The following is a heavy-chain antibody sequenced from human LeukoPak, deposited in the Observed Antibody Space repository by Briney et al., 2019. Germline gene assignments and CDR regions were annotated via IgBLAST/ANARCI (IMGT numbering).Heavy chain of an antibody. CDR1: GDIFRNYG. J-gene: IGHJ4*02. CDR2: IIPMFDTA. CDR3: ARGGRLHYDTPSDY. Sequence: SVKVSCKASGDIFRNYGISWVRQAPGHGLEWMGEIIPMFDTASYAQKFQNRVTITADKSTSIAYMELSGLRAEDTAVYYCARGGRLHYDTPSDYWGQGTLVTVSS. V-gene: IGHV1-69*06. D-gene: IGHD3-22*01.